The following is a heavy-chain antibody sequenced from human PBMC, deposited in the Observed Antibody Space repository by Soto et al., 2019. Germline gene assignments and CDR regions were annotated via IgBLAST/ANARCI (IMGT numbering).Heavy chain of an antibody. CDR2: ISSSSYTI. Sequence: EVQLVESGGGLVQPGGSLRLSCAASGFTFSSYSMHWVRQAPGKGLEWVSYISSSSYTIYYADSVKGRFTISRDNAKNALYLQMNSVRDEDTAVYYCARGYCSGGSCPEFDYWGQGTLVTVSS. CDR3: ARGYCSGGSCPEFDY. J-gene: IGHJ4*02. D-gene: IGHD2-15*01. V-gene: IGHV3-48*02. CDR1: GFTFSSYS.